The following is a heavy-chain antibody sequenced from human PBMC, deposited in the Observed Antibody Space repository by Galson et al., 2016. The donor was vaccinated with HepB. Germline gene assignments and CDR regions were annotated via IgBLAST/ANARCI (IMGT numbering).Heavy chain of an antibody. D-gene: IGHD3-16*01. J-gene: IGHJ6*02. Sequence: SLRLSCAASGFTFSSSWMHWVRQAPGKGLVWVSRINSDENSTTYADSVKGRFTISRDNAKNTLYLQMSSLRAEDTAVYYCTRDRRPFIFGGRYYYGMDVWGQGTTVTVSS. V-gene: IGHV3-74*01. CDR2: INSDENST. CDR1: GFTFSSSW. CDR3: TRDRRPFIFGGRYYYGMDV.